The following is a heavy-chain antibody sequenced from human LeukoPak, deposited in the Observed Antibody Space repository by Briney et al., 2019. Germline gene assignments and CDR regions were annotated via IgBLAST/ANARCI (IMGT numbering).Heavy chain of an antibody. CDR1: GFTFSTYE. Sequence: GGSLRLSCAASGFTFSTYEMNWVRQAPGKGLEWVSYISSSGSTIHYADSVKGRFTISRDNAKNSLYLQMNSLRAEDTAVYYCARGRWPYCGGDCYSYYYYMDVWGKGTTVTVSS. J-gene: IGHJ6*03. D-gene: IGHD2-21*02. V-gene: IGHV3-48*03. CDR2: ISSSGSTI. CDR3: ARGRWPYCGGDCYSYYYYMDV.